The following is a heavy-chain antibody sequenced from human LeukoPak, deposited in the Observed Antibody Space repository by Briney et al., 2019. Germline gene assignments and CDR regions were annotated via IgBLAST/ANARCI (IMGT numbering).Heavy chain of an antibody. Sequence: PGGSLRLSCAASGFTFSDYYMSWIRQAPGKGLEWVSYISSSGSTIYYADSVKGRFTISRDNAKNTLYLQMNSLRAEDTAVYYCANLWYSSGWPPGGSWGQGTLVTVSS. D-gene: IGHD6-19*01. CDR1: GFTFSDYY. CDR3: ANLWYSSGWPPGGS. CDR2: ISSSGSTI. V-gene: IGHV3-11*01. J-gene: IGHJ4*02.